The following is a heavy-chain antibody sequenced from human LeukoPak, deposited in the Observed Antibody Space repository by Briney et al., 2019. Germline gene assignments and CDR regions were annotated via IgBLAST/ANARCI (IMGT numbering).Heavy chain of an antibody. D-gene: IGHD4-11*01. CDR1: GGSISSASYY. CDR3: ARHVGVRYSNSHGFDI. Sequence: KASETLSLTCTVSGGSISSASYYWSWIRQPAGKGLEWIGRIYTSGSINDNPSLKSRVTISVDTSKNQFSLKLSSVIAADTAVYYCARHVGVRYSNSHGFDIWGQGTMVTVSS. CDR2: IYTSGSI. V-gene: IGHV4-61*02. J-gene: IGHJ3*02.